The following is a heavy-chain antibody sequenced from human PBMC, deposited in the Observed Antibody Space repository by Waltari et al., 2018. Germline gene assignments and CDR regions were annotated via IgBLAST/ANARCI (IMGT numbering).Heavy chain of an antibody. CDR1: GYTLTELS. D-gene: IGHD2-15*01. CDR3: ATKGAVVAATPGSFDY. CDR2: FDPEEGET. Sequence: QVQLVQSGAEVKKPGASVKVSCKVSGYTLTELSMHWVRQAPGKGLEWMGGFDPEEGETIYAQKFQGRVTMTEDTSTDTAYMELSSLRSEDTAVYYCATKGAVVAATPGSFDYWGQGTLVTVSS. J-gene: IGHJ4*02. V-gene: IGHV1-24*01.